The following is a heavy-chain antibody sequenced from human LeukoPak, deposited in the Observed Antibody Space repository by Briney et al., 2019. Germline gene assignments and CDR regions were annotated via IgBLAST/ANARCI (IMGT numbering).Heavy chain of an antibody. CDR2: IDWNDDI. D-gene: IGHD1-1*01. J-gene: IGHJ4*02. CDR1: GFSLTTPRGR. V-gene: IGHV2-70*04. Sequence: ESGPTLANPPQTPTLTCTLSGFSLTTPRGRVSWIRQPPGKALEWLPRIDWNDDILYTTSLRTRLTVSKDTSKNQVLLTMTNVDPVDTASYYCAGSSIWKFCLDYWGQGALVTVSS. CDR3: AGSSIWKFCLDY.